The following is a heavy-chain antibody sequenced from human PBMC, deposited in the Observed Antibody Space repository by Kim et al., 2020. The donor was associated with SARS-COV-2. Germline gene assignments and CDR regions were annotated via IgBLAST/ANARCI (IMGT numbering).Heavy chain of an antibody. Sequence: ASVMVSCKASGYTFTGYYMHWVRQAPGQGLEWMGWINPNSGGTNYAQKFQGRVTMTRDTSISTAYMELSRLRSDDTAVYYCARVPYYYDSSGHRGGMDVWGQGTTVTVSS. J-gene: IGHJ6*02. D-gene: IGHD3-22*01. CDR2: INPNSGGT. CDR1: GYTFTGYY. CDR3: ARVPYYYDSSGHRGGMDV. V-gene: IGHV1-2*02.